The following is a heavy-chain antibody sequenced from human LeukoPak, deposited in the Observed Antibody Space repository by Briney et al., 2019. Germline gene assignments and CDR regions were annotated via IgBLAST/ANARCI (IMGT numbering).Heavy chain of an antibody. D-gene: IGHD4-17*01. V-gene: IGHV4-34*01. CDR2: INHSGST. CDR1: GGSFSGYY. CDR3: ARTNTVTTAAADY. Sequence: SETLSLTCAVYGGSFSGYYWSWIRQPPGKGLEWIGEINHSGSTYYNPSLKSRVTISVDTSKNQFSLKLTSVTAADTAVYYCARTNTVTTAAADYWGQGTLVTVSS. J-gene: IGHJ4*02.